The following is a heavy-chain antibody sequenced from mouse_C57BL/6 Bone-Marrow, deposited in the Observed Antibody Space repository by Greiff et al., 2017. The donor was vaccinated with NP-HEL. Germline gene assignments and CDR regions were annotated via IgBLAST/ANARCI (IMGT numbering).Heavy chain of an antibody. J-gene: IGHJ3*01. CDR2: IHPNSGST. CDR3: ARRGYYSNYAWREY. V-gene: IGHV1-64*01. D-gene: IGHD2-5*01. Sequence: QVQLQQPGAELVKPGASVKLSCKASGYTFTSYWMHWVKQRPGQGLEWIGMIHPNSGSTNYNEKFKSKATLTVDKSSSTAYMPLSSLTSEEYAVDYCARRGYYSNYAWREYWGQGARVTESA. CDR1: GYTFTSYW.